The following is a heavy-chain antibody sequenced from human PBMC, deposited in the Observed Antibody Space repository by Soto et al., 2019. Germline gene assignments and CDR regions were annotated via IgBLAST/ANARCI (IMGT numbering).Heavy chain of an antibody. CDR1: GFTFSSYA. Sequence: HPGGSLRLSCAASGFTFSSYAMHWVRQVPGKGLEWVAVISYDGSNKYHADSVKGRFTISRDNSKNTLYLQMNSLRAEDTAVFYCVKAVYGGNSEHYGMDVWGQGTTVTVSS. J-gene: IGHJ6*02. D-gene: IGHD4-17*01. CDR2: ISYDGSNK. CDR3: VKAVYGGNSEHYGMDV. V-gene: IGHV3-30-3*02.